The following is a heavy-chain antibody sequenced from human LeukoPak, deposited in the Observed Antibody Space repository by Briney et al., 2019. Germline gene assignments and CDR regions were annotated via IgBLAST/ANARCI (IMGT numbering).Heavy chain of an antibody. CDR2: MDKETNLYAT. V-gene: IGHV3-73*01. CDR1: GFTFSDSA. Sequence: PGGSLKLSCVASGFTFSDSAIHWVRQSSGKGLEWIGHMDKETNLYATALAASVKGRFTVSRDDSKNTAYLHMNSLKTEDTALYYCTRVSGTYNWFDPWGQGTLVTVSS. J-gene: IGHJ5*02. D-gene: IGHD1-26*01. CDR3: TRVSGTYNWFDP.